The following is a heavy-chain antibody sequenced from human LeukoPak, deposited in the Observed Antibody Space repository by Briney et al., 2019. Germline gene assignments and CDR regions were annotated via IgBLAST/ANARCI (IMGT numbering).Heavy chain of an antibody. CDR1: GFTVSNNY. V-gene: IGHV3-53*01. CDR2: TYSDGNT. CDR3: VRKNQDFNAAFDI. J-gene: IGHJ3*02. D-gene: IGHD1-14*01. Sequence: GGSLRLSCAASGFTVSNNYMSWVRQAPGKGLEWVSITYSDGNTDYAVSVKGRFTISRDTSQNTLSLQMNSLRAEDTAVYYCVRKNQDFNAAFDIWGQGTVVTVSS.